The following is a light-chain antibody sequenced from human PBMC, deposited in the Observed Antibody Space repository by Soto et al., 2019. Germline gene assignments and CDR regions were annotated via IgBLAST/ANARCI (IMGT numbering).Light chain of an antibody. CDR3: QHYGSSRT. CDR1: QSVSNNY. CDR2: GAS. Sequence: EIVLTQSPGTLSLSPGEGATLSCRASQSVSNNYLAWYQQKPGQAPRLLIYGASSRATGIPDRFSGSGSGTDFTLAISRLEPEDFAVYYCQHYGSSRTFGQGTKVEIK. V-gene: IGKV3-20*01. J-gene: IGKJ1*01.